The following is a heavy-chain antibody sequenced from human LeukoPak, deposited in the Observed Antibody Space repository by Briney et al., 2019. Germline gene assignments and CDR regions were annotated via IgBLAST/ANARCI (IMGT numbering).Heavy chain of an antibody. CDR2: INPNSGGT. J-gene: IGHJ4*02. D-gene: IGHD3-10*01. CDR3: ARFPLTSGTMDY. Sequence: ASVKVSCKASGYTFTGYYMHWVRQAPGQGLEWMGWINPNSGGTNYAQKFQGRVTMTRDTSISTACMELSRLRSDDTAVYYCARFPLTSGTMDYWGQGTLVTVSS. V-gene: IGHV1-2*02. CDR1: GYTFTGYY.